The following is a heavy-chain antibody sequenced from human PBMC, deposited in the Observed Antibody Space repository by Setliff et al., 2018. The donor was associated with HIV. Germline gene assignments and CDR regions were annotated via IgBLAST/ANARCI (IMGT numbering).Heavy chain of an antibody. Sequence: GASVKVSCKASGYTFTSYGISWVRQAPGQGLEWMGWINIYSGNTNYAQKFQGRVTITTDESTSTAYMELSSLRSEDTAVYYCARVGEHSYKDWGQGTLVTVSS. CDR2: INIYSGNT. CDR1: GYTFTSYG. CDR3: ARVGEHSYKD. D-gene: IGHD5-18*01. V-gene: IGHV1-18*01. J-gene: IGHJ4*02.